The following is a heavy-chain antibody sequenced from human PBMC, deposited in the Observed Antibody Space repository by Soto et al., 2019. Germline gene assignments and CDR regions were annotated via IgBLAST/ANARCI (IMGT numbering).Heavy chain of an antibody. CDR2: IWYDGSQK. CDR3: ARRYCISTSCSAGYYGMDV. V-gene: IGHV3-33*01. CDR1: GFTFSSYG. J-gene: IGHJ6*02. D-gene: IGHD2-2*01. Sequence: QVQLVESGGGVVQPGRSLRLSCAASGFTFSSYGMHWVRQAPGRGLEWVAVIWYDGSQKYYANSVKGRFTISRDNSNNTLYVQMNSLRAEDMAVYYCARRYCISTSCSAGYYGMDVWGQGTTVTVSS.